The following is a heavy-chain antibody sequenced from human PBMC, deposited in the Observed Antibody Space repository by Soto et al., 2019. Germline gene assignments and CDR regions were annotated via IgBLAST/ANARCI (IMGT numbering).Heavy chain of an antibody. D-gene: IGHD6-13*01. CDR1: GFTFSSYA. CDR3: AKDFDSSWFFDY. V-gene: IGHV3-23*01. CDR2: ISGSGGST. Sequence: GGSLRLSCAASGFTFSSYAMSWVRQSPGKGLEWVSAISGSGGSTYYADSVKGRFTISRDNSKNTLYLQMNSLRAEDTAVYYCAKDFDSSWFFDYWGQGTLVTVSS. J-gene: IGHJ4*02.